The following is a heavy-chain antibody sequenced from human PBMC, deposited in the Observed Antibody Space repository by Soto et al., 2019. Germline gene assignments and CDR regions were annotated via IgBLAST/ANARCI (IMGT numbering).Heavy chain of an antibody. V-gene: IGHV1-18*01. J-gene: IGHJ3*02. D-gene: IGHD4-17*01. CDR3: ASGDYGDYQVVGAFDI. Sequence: ASVKVSCKASGYTFTSYGISWVRQAPGQGLEWMGWISAYNGNTNYAQKLQGRVTMTTDTSTSTAYMELGSLRSDDTAVYYCASGDYGDYQVVGAFDIWGQGTMVTVSS. CDR2: ISAYNGNT. CDR1: GYTFTSYG.